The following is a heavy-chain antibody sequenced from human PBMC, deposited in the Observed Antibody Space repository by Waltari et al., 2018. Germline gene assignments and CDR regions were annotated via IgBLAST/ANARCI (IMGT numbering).Heavy chain of an antibody. D-gene: IGHD3-22*01. J-gene: IGHJ3*02. CDR1: GFTLSSYW. CDR2: IKKDGGEE. CDR3: ARDQWFAFDI. V-gene: IGHV3-7*01. Sequence: EVQLVESGGGLVQPGGSLRLACAASGFTLSSYWMRLVRQAQGKGLEWVANIKKDGGEEYYVDSVRGRFTISRDNAKNSLFLQMNSLRPEDTAVYYCARDQWFAFDIWGQGTMVTVSS.